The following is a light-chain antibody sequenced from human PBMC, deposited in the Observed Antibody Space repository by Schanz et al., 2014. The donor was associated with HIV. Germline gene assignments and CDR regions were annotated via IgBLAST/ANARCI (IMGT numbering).Light chain of an antibody. CDR2: QAS. V-gene: IGKV1-5*03. CDR1: QYVSWW. CDR3: QQCVTYPYT. Sequence: DIQMTQSPSTLSASVGDRVTITCRASQYVSWWLAWYQQKPGQAPHLLIYQASTLQTGVSSRFSGSGSGTEFTLTINGLQPDDFATYYCQQCVTYPYTFGQGTKLDIK. J-gene: IGKJ2*01.